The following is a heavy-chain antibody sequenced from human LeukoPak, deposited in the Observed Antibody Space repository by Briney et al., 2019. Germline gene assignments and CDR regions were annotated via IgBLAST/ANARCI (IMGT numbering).Heavy chain of an antibody. CDR3: ARDSDLEEPVLRFLEMLDY. Sequence: PGGSLRLSCAASGFTFSSYSMNWVRQAPGKGLEWVSSISSSSYIYYADSVKGRFTISRDNAKNSLYLQMNSLRAEDTAVYYCARDSDLEEPVLRFLEMLDYWGQGTLVTVSS. J-gene: IGHJ4*02. CDR1: GFTFSSYS. CDR2: ISSSSYI. D-gene: IGHD3-3*01. V-gene: IGHV3-21*01.